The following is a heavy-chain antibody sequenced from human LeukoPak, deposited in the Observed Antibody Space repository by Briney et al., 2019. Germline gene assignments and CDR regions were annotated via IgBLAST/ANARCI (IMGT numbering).Heavy chain of an antibody. J-gene: IGHJ5*02. Sequence: GASVKVSCKASGYTFTGYYMHWVQQDAGQWLEWLVWINPNSGGTNYSQQFQLRVTMTSDTSISTAHMELSRLRSIDTSVYYCGGGHQRVVPSSNQWYNWFHPLGQGTLVTVSS. CDR2: INPNSGGT. V-gene: IGHV1-2*02. CDR1: GYTFTGYY. D-gene: IGHD2-2*01. CDR3: GGGHQRVVPSSNQWYNWFHP.